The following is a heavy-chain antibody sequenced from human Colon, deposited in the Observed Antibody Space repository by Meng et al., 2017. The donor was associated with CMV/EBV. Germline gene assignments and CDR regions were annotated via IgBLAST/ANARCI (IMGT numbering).Heavy chain of an antibody. D-gene: IGHD6-13*01. V-gene: IGHV3-33*06. Sequence: GESLKISCAASGFTFSSYGMHWVRQAPGKGLEWVAVIWYDGSNKYYADSVKGRFTISRDNSKNTLYLQMNSLRAEDTAVYYCAKDSGSSWLYYYYGMDVWGQGTTVTVSS. CDR3: AKDSGSSWLYYYYGMDV. J-gene: IGHJ6*02. CDR2: IWYDGSNK. CDR1: GFTFSSYG.